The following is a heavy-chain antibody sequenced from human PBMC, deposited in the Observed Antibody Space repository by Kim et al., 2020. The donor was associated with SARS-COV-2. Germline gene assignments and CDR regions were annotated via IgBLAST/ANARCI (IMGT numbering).Heavy chain of an antibody. CDR3: ALQLFGEAFPI. Sequence: ASVKVSCKASGYTFSNYGVSWVRPAPGQGLEWMGWISAYNANTNYAQKLQGRVTMTTNTSTRTAYMELRSLRSDDTAVYYCALQLFGEAFPIWGQGTMVSVSS. CDR1: GYTFSNYG. V-gene: IGHV1-18*01. D-gene: IGHD3-10*01. J-gene: IGHJ3*02. CDR2: ISAYNANT.